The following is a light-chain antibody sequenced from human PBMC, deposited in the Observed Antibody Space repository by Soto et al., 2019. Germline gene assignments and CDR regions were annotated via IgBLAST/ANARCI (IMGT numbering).Light chain of an antibody. CDR3: SSFTSINTWV. J-gene: IGLJ3*02. CDR2: EVS. Sequence: ALTQPASVSGSPGQSITISCTGTSSDVGGYNYVSWYQQHPGKAPKLMIYEVSNRPSGVSNRFSGSKSGNTASLTISGLQAEDEADYYCSSFTSINTWVFGGGTKVTVL. V-gene: IGLV2-14*01. CDR1: SSDVGGYNY.